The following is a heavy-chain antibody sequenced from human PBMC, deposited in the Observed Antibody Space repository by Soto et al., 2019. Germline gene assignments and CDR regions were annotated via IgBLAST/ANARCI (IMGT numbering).Heavy chain of an antibody. CDR2: ISAYNGNT. CDR1: GYTFTSYG. CDR3: ARDSPGITIFGVVMEPTDDY. J-gene: IGHJ4*02. D-gene: IGHD3-3*01. V-gene: IGHV1-18*04. Sequence: QVQLVQSGAEVKKPGASVKVSCKASGYTFTSYGISWVRQAPGQGLEWMGWISAYNGNTNYAQKLQGRVTMTTDTSTSTAYMELRSLRSDDTAVYYCARDSPGITIFGVVMEPTDDYWGQGTLVTVSS.